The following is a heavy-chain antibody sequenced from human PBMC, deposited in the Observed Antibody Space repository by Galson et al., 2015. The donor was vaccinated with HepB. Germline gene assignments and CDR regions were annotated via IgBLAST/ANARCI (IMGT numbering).Heavy chain of an antibody. J-gene: IGHJ4*02. CDR1: GFTFSNYR. CDR2: IKEDGSEK. V-gene: IGHV3-7*05. Sequence: SLRLSCAASGFTFSNYRMSWVRQAAGKGLEWVTNIKEDGSEKYYVDSVKGRFPISRNNAKNSVYQQMNSLRAEDTAVYYCATMSGRYGSWAHYFDDWGQGTLVTVSS. CDR3: ATMSGRYGSWAHYFDD. D-gene: IGHD1-26*01.